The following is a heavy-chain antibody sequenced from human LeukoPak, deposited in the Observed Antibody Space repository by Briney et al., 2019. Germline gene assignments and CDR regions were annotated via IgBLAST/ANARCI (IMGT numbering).Heavy chain of an antibody. J-gene: IGHJ6*02. CDR2: INPNSGGT. CDR1: GYTFTGYY. CDR3: ARDPDLRYYGMDV. D-gene: IGHD1-14*01. V-gene: IGHV1-2*02. Sequence: ASVKVSCKASGYTFTGYYMHWVRQAPGQGLEWMGWINPNSGGTNYAQKFQGRVTMTGDTSISTAYMELSRLRSDDTAVYYCARDPDLRYYGMDVWGQGTTVTVSS.